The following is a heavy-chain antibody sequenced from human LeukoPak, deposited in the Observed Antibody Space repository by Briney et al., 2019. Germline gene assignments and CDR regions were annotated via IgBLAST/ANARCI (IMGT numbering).Heavy chain of an antibody. D-gene: IGHD5-18*01. V-gene: IGHV1-2*02. CDR2: INPNSGGT. J-gene: IGHJ4*02. Sequence: ASVKVSCKASGYTFTGYYMHGVRQAPGQGHERMGWINPNSGGTNYAQKFQGRVTMTRATSISTAYMELSRLRSDDTPGYYCARGYAGHYRGQGTLVSVRS. CDR3: ARGYAGHY. CDR1: GYTFTGYY.